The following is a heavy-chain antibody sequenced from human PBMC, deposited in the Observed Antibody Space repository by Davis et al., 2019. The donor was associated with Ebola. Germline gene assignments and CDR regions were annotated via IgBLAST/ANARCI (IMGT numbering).Heavy chain of an antibody. CDR3: VRGPESSPHVVVPTAIFDP. CDR2: ISSSGSNI. Sequence: PGGSLRLSCAASGFTFSDYYMSWIRQAPGKGLEWVSYISSSGSNIYYADSVKGRFTISRDNARNSLYLHMDSLRADDTAVYYCVRGPESSPHVVVPTAIFDPWGQGILVTVSS. D-gene: IGHD2-2*01. V-gene: IGHV3-11*04. J-gene: IGHJ5*02. CDR1: GFTFSDYY.